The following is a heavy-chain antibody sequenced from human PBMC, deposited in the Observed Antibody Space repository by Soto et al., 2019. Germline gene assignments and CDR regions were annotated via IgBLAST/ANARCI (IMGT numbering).Heavy chain of an antibody. D-gene: IGHD3-10*01. J-gene: IGHJ3*01. CDR1: GGTFSSYT. Sequence: SVKVSCKASGGTFSSYTISWVRQAPGQGLEWMGRIIPILGIANYAQKFQGRVTITTDTSTNTAYMELRSLTYNDTAVYYCARDVGDESITYNDAFDVWGQGTMVTVSS. CDR3: ARDVGDESITYNDAFDV. CDR2: IIPILGIA. V-gene: IGHV1-69*04.